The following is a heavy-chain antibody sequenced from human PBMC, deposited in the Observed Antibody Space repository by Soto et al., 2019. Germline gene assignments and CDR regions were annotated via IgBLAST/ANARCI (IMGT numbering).Heavy chain of an antibody. CDR2: IKTRDEGETT. J-gene: IGHJ6*02. CDR1: GFSVSKAW. Sequence: EVQLVDSGGGLVKPGGSRRLSCEASGFSVSKAWMNWVRQAPGKGLEWVGRIKTRDEGETTNYAAPVKGRFTISRDDSKNTLYLHMNSLKTEDTAVYYCTTGSVEGFWGQGTTVTVSS. V-gene: IGHV3-15*07. CDR3: TTGSVEGF. D-gene: IGHD2-15*01.